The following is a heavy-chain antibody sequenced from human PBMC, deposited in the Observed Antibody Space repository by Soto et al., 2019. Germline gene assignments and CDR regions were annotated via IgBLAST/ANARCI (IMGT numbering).Heavy chain of an antibody. V-gene: IGHV3-13*01. CDR3: ARGAFGGSYYLDY. CDR1: GFTFSSYD. D-gene: IGHD1-26*01. Sequence: QPGGSLRLSCAASGFTFSSYDMHWVRQATGKGLEWVSAVGTAGDTFYPGSVKGRFTISRENAKNSLYLQMNSLRAGDTAVYYCARGAFGGSYYLDYWGQGTQVTVSS. J-gene: IGHJ4*02. CDR2: VGTAGDT.